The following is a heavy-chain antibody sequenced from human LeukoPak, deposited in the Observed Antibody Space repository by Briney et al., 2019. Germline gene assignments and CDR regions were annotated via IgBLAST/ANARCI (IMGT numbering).Heavy chain of an antibody. Sequence: GGSLRLSCAASGFTFSSYAMSWVRQAPGKGLEWVSGISWNSGSIGYADSVKGRFTISRDNAKNSLYLQMNSLRAEDMALYYCARVAYSSSYFDYWGQGTLVTVSS. CDR3: ARVAYSSSYFDY. J-gene: IGHJ4*02. D-gene: IGHD6-6*01. V-gene: IGHV3-9*03. CDR1: GFTFSSYA. CDR2: ISWNSGSI.